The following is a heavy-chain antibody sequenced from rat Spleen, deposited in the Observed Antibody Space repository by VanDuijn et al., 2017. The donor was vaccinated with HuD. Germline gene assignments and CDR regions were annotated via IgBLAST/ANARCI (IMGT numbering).Heavy chain of an antibody. CDR2: ISTGGDNT. J-gene: IGHJ4*01. V-gene: IGHV5S13*01. CDR1: GFTFNKYD. CDR3: TRGYVMDA. Sequence: EVQLVESDGGLVQPGRSLKLSCAASGFTFNKYDMAWVRQAPTKGLEWIASISTGGDNTYFRDSVKGRFTLSRDNAKNTQSLQMDSLRSEDTAIYYCTRGYVMDAWCQGASVTVSS.